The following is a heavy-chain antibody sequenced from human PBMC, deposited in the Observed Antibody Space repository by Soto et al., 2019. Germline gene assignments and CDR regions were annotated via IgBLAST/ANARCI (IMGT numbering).Heavy chain of an antibody. D-gene: IGHD6-19*01. CDR2: ISGSGGST. CDR3: ATSEYSSGWYLPIFDY. Sequence: GGSLRLSCAASGFTFSSYAMSWVRQAPGKGLEWVSAISGSGGSTYYADSVKGRFTISRDNSKNTLYLQMNSLRAEDTAVYYCATSEYSSGWYLPIFDYWGQGTLVTVSS. J-gene: IGHJ4*02. CDR1: GFTFSSYA. V-gene: IGHV3-23*01.